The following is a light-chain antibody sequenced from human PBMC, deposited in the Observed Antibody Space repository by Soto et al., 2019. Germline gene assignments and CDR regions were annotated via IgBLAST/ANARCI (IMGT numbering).Light chain of an antibody. Sequence: DIQMTQSHSTLSASVGDRVTITCRASQTIHSFLAWYQQKAGKAPKLLIYDASNLESGVPSRFSGSGSGTEFTLTVSSLQPDDFETFYCQQFHSFPWTFGQGTKVEI. CDR3: QQFHSFPWT. CDR2: DAS. J-gene: IGKJ1*01. V-gene: IGKV1-5*01. CDR1: QTIHSF.